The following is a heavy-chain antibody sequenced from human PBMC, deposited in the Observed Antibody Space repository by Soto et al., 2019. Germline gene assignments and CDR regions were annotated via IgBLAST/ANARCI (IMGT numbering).Heavy chain of an antibody. CDR2: IIPIFGTA. CDR1: GGTFSSYA. Sequence: QVQLVQSGAEVKKPGSSVKVSCKASGGTFSSYAISWVRQAPGQGLEWMGGIIPIFGTANYAQKFQGRVTITADESTSTAYMELSSLRSEDTAVYYCARRHNYYDSSGYYYRQSSAFDIWGQGTMVTVSS. CDR3: ARRHNYYDSSGYYYRQSSAFDI. D-gene: IGHD3-22*01. V-gene: IGHV1-69*01. J-gene: IGHJ3*02.